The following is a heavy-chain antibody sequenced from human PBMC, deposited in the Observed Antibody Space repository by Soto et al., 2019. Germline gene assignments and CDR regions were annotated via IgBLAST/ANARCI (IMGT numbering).Heavy chain of an antibody. CDR1: GFTVSSNY. Sequence: EVQLVESGGGLVQPGGSLRLSCAASGFTVSSNYMSWVRQAPGKGLEWVSVIYSGGSTYYADSVKGRFTISRDNSKNTLYLQMNSLRAEDTAVYYCARGYDDFWRGYYHASGDYWGQGTLGTVSS. CDR3: ARGYDDFWRGYYHASGDY. V-gene: IGHV3-66*01. J-gene: IGHJ4*02. CDR2: IYSGGST. D-gene: IGHD3-3*01.